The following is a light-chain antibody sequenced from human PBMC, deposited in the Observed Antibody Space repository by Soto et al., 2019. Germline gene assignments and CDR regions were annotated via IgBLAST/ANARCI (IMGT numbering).Light chain of an antibody. J-gene: IGKJ1*01. CDR1: QSVSSN. CDR2: GVS. CDR3: QQYNSWPRT. V-gene: IGKV3-15*01. Sequence: EIVMTQSPATLSVSPGVRATLSCRASQSVSSNLAWYQQKSGQAPRLLIYGVSTRTTGIPARFSVSGSGTEFTLTISSLQSEDFAVYYGQQYNSWPRTVGQGTKVEIK.